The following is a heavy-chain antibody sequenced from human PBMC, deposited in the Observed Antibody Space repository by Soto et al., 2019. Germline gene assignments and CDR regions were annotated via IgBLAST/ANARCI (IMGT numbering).Heavy chain of an antibody. Sequence: QVQLVESGGGVVQPGRSLRLSCAASGFTFSAYGIHWVRHAPGKGLEWVATISFDSRDKLYVDSMNGRLTISRENSRNTVYLQMDSLRAEDTAVYHCARVCGGDCGTAFDVWGQGTVVAVSP. V-gene: IGHV3-33*05. J-gene: IGHJ3*01. CDR1: GFTFSAYG. CDR3: ARVCGGDCGTAFDV. D-gene: IGHD2-21*02. CDR2: ISFDSRDK.